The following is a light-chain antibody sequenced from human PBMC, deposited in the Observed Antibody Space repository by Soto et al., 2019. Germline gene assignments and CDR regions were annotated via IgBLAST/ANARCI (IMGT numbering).Light chain of an antibody. Sequence: EIVLTHSPGTLSLSPGEAATLSCRASQSISSDFLAWYQQKRGQAPRLLIHGGSNRATGIPDRFSGSGSGTDCTLTITRLEPEDFAVYYCQQYGGSPRTFGQGTKV. V-gene: IGKV3-20*01. CDR3: QQYGGSPRT. CDR1: QSISSDF. CDR2: GGS. J-gene: IGKJ1*01.